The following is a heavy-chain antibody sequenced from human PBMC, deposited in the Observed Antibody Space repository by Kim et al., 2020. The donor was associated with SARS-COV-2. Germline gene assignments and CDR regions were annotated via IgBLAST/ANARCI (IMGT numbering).Heavy chain of an antibody. CDR3: AKEMRRELLLFDNDY. D-gene: IGHD1-26*01. V-gene: IGHV3-23*01. Sequence: DSVKGRFTISRDNSKNTLYLQMNSLRAEDTAVYYCAKEMRRELLLFDNDYWGQGTLVTVSS. J-gene: IGHJ4*02.